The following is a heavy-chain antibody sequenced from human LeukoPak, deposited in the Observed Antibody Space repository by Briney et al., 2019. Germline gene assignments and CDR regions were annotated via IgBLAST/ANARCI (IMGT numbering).Heavy chain of an antibody. CDR3: ARGGGGDYQFDY. D-gene: IGHD2-21*02. Sequence: SETLSLTCTVSGGSISSGGYYWSWIRQHPGKGLEWIGYIYYSGSTYYNPSLKSRVTISVDTSKNQFSLKLSSVTAADTAVYYCARGGGGDYQFDYWGQGTLVTVSS. CDR2: IYYSGST. V-gene: IGHV4-31*03. CDR1: GGSISSGGYY. J-gene: IGHJ4*02.